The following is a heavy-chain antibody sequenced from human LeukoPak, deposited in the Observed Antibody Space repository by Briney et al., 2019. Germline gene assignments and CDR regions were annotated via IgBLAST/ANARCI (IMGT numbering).Heavy chain of an antibody. D-gene: IGHD6-13*01. J-gene: IGHJ5*02. V-gene: IGHV4-59*01. CDR2: ISYSGVP. CDR1: GDSINNYY. Sequence: SETLSLTCTVSGDSINNYYWSWIRQPPGRGLEWIGYISYSGVPNYNPALKSRVTISKDTSKNQFSLKLSSVTAADTALYYCAREGSSSQNWFDPWGQGTLVTVSS. CDR3: AREGSSSQNWFDP.